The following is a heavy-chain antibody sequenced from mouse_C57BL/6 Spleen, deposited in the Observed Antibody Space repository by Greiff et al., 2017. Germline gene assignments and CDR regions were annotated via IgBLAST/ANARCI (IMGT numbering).Heavy chain of an antibody. V-gene: IGHV5-12*01. CDR3: ARHCSSLYYAMDY. J-gene: IGHJ4*01. CDR1: GFTFSDYY. CDR2: ISNGGGST. Sequence: EVKVVESGGGLVQPGGSLKLSCAASGFTFSDYYMYWVRQTPEKRLEWVAYISNGGGSTDYPDTVKGRIPISRDNAKNTLYLQMSRLKSEDTAMYYCARHCSSLYYAMDYWGQGTSVTVSS. D-gene: IGHD1-1*01.